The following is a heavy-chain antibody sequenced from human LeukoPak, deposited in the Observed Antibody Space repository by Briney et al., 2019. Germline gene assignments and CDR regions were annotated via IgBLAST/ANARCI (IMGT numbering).Heavy chain of an antibody. V-gene: IGHV4-4*07. CDR2: IYTSGST. Sequence: SETLSLTCTVSGGSISSYYWSWIRQPAGKGLEWIGRIYTSGSTNYNPSLKSRVTMSVDTSKNQFSLKLSSVTAADTAVYYCARSSENSGYGPLDPWGQGTLVTVSS. J-gene: IGHJ5*02. D-gene: IGHD5-12*01. CDR1: GGSISSYY. CDR3: ARSSENSGYGPLDP.